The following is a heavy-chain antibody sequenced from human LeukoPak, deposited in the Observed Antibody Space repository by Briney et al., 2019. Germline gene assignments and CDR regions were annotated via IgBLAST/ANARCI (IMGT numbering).Heavy chain of an antibody. D-gene: IGHD6-13*01. J-gene: IGHJ4*02. CDR1: GGSVSYYY. CDR3: ARTLPPYSSSFDY. CDR2: IYYSGST. V-gene: IGHV4-59*02. Sequence: SETLSLTCTVSGGSVSYYYWSWIRQPPGKGLEWIAYIYYSGSTNYNPSLRSRVTISVDTSKNQFSLKLSSVTAADTAVYYCARTLPPYSSSFDYWGQGTLVTVSS.